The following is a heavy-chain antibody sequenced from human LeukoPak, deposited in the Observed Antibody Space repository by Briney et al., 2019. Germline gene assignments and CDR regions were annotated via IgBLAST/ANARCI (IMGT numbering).Heavy chain of an antibody. V-gene: IGHV3-66*01. CDR2: IYSGGST. Sequence: GGSLRLSCAASGFTVSSNYMSWVRQAPGKGLEWVSVIYSGGSTYYADSVRGRFTISRDNSKNTLYLQMNSLRAEDTAVYYCARAPRTMIVGDIWGQGTMVTVSS. D-gene: IGHD3-22*01. J-gene: IGHJ3*02. CDR3: ARAPRTMIVGDI. CDR1: GFTVSSNY.